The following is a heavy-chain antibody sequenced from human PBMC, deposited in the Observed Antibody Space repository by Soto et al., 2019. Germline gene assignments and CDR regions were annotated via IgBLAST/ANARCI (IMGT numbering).Heavy chain of an antibody. CDR2: IYYSGST. CDR3: ARGGTGDFWSGYHSTFDY. D-gene: IGHD3-3*01. CDR1: GGSISSGDYY. Sequence: SETLSLTCTVSGGSISSGDYYWSWIRQPPGKGLEWIGYIYYSGSTYYNPSLKSRVTISVDTSKNQFSLKLSSVTAADTAVYYCARGGTGDFWSGYHSTFDYWGQGTLVTVSS. J-gene: IGHJ4*02. V-gene: IGHV4-30-4*01.